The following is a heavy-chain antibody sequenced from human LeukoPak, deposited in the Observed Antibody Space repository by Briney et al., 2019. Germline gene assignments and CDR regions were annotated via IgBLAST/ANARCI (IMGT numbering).Heavy chain of an antibody. Sequence: SETLSLTCTVSGASISSSSYYWAWIRQPPGKGLEWIGEINHSGSTTYNPSLKSRVTISVDKSKNQFSLKLRSVTAADTAVYYCARVPNYYGSGSYYPGGGCLDYWGQGTLVTVSS. CDR2: INHSGST. D-gene: IGHD3-10*01. J-gene: IGHJ4*02. V-gene: IGHV4-39*07. CDR3: ARVPNYYGSGSYYPGGGCLDY. CDR1: GASISSSSYY.